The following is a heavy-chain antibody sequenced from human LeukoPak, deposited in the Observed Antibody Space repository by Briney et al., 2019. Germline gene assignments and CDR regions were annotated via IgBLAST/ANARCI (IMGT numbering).Heavy chain of an antibody. CDR3: ARGTPYGDYAGY. V-gene: IGHV3-53*01. J-gene: IGHJ4*01. CDR1: GFTVGSTY. Sequence: GGSLKLSCAASGFTVGSTYMSWVRQAPGKGLEWVSAIYSGGSTYYADSVKGRFTISRDNPKNAVYLQMSSLRAEDTAVYYCARGTPYGDYAGYWGQGTLVTVSS. D-gene: IGHD4-17*01. CDR2: IYSGGST.